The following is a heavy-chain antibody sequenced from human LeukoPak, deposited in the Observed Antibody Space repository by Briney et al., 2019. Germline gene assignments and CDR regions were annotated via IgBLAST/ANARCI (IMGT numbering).Heavy chain of an antibody. V-gene: IGHV3-66*01. CDR3: ARASIAAAGTAEFDY. D-gene: IGHD6-13*01. Sequence: GGSLRLSCAASGFTFSGSDMVWVRQAPGKGLEGVSVIYSGGSTYYADSVKGRFTISRDNSKNTLYLQMNSLRAEDTAVYYCARASIAAAGTAEFDYWGQGTLVTVSS. CDR2: IYSGGST. CDR1: GFTFSGSD. J-gene: IGHJ4*02.